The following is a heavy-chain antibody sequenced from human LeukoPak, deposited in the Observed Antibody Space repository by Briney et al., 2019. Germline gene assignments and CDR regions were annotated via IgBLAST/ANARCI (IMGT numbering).Heavy chain of an antibody. CDR2: IKKDGNEK. V-gene: IGHV3-7*01. Sequence: GGSLRLSCAASGFNVSDYFLTWVRQAPGEGLEWVANIKKDGNEKNYVDSLEGRFTISRDNAKRSLYLQMNSLRVDDTAMYYCVRDVGYYGGNHDYWGQGTLVIVSS. CDR3: VRDVGYYGGNHDY. CDR1: GFNVSDYF. J-gene: IGHJ4*02. D-gene: IGHD4-23*01.